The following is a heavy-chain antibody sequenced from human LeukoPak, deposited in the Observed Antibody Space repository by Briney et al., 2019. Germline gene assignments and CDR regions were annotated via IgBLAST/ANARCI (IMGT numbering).Heavy chain of an antibody. Sequence: SETLSLTCTVSGGSISSYYWSWIRQPPGKGLEWIGYIYYSGSTDYNPSLKSRVTISVDTSKNQFSLKLSSVTAADTAVYYCARGAVGATPYYYYYGMDVWGQGTTVTVSS. J-gene: IGHJ6*02. V-gene: IGHV4-59*01. CDR2: IYYSGST. CDR3: ARGAVGATPYYYYYGMDV. CDR1: GGSISSYY. D-gene: IGHD1-26*01.